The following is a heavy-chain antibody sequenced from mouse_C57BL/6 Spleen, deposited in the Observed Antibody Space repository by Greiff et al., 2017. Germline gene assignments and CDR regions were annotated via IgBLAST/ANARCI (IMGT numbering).Heavy chain of an antibody. Sequence: QVQLQQSGAELVMPGASVKLSCKASGYTFTSYWMHWVKQRPGQGLEWIGEIDPSDSYTNYNQKFKGKSTLTVDKSSSTAYMQLSSLTSEDSAVYYCARELRLQDYAMDYWGQGTSVTVSS. CDR1: GYTFTSYW. V-gene: IGHV1-69*01. CDR3: ARELRLQDYAMDY. J-gene: IGHJ4*01. D-gene: IGHD3-2*02. CDR2: IDPSDSYT.